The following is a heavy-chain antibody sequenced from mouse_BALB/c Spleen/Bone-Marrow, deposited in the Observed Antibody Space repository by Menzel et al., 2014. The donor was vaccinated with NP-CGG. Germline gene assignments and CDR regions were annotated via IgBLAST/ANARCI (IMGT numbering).Heavy chain of an antibody. CDR1: GYTFXSSW. D-gene: IGHD4-1*01. V-gene: IGHV1S130*01. J-gene: IGHJ3*01. Sequence: QVQLQQSGSVLVRPGASVKLSCKASGYTFXSSWMHWAKQRPGQGLEWIGEIHPNSGNTNYNEKFEGKATLTVDTSSSTAYVDLSSLTSEDSAVYYCARYWSGFAYWGQGTLVTVSA. CDR3: ARYWSGFAY. CDR2: IHPNSGNT.